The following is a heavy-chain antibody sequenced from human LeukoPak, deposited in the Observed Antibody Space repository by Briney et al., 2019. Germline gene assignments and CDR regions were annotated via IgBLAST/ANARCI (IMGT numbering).Heavy chain of an antibody. J-gene: IGHJ4*02. D-gene: IGHD3-22*01. CDR3: AGDPDLSGYSFFDY. V-gene: IGHV3-74*01. CDR2: ISSDGSST. CDR1: GFTSSSYW. Sequence: GGSLRLSCAASGFTSSSYWMHWVRQAPGKGLVWVSRISSDGSSTSYADSVKGRFTISRDNAKNTLYLQMNSLRAEDTAVYYCAGDPDLSGYSFFDYWGQGTLVTVSS.